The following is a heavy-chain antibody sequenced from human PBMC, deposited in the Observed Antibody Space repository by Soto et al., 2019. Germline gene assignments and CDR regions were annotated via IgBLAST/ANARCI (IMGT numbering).Heavy chain of an antibody. Sequence: GASVKVSCKASGYTFTGYYMHWVRQAPGQGLEWMGWINPNSGGTNYAQKFQGRVTMTRDTSISTAYMELSRLRSDDTAVYYCAREVGQLERRYYYYGMDVWGQGTTVTVSS. V-gene: IGHV1-2*02. J-gene: IGHJ6*02. CDR2: INPNSGGT. D-gene: IGHD1-1*01. CDR3: AREVGQLERRYYYYGMDV. CDR1: GYTFTGYY.